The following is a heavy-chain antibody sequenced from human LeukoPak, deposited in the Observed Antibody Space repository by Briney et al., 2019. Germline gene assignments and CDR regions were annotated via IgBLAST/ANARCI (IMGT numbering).Heavy chain of an antibody. V-gene: IGHV3-30-3*01. CDR1: GFTFSSYA. CDR3: ARFENYFDY. CDR2: ISYDGSNK. Sequence: GGSLRLSCAASGFTFSSYAMHWVRQAPGKGLEWVAVISYDGSNKYYADSVKGRFTISRDNSKNTLYLQMNSLRADDTAVYYCARFENYFDYWGQGTLVTVSS. J-gene: IGHJ4*02.